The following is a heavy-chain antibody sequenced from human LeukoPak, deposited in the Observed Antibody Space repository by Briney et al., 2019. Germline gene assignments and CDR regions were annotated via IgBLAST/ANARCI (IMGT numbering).Heavy chain of an antibody. CDR3: ARSAGWWSLDH. D-gene: IGHD2-8*02. Sequence: SETLSLTCAVSGDSISSRNWWNWVRQPPGKGLDWIGEISHGGSTKYNPSLKNRVTISKDNSKNEFSLKLNSVTAADTAVYYCARSAGWWSLDHWGQGALATVSA. CDR2: ISHGGST. J-gene: IGHJ4*02. CDR1: GDSISSRNW. V-gene: IGHV4-4*02.